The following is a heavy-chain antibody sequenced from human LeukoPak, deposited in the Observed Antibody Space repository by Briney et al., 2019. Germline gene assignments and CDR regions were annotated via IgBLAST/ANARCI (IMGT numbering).Heavy chain of an antibody. CDR3: ARDLGYCTNGVCHTRFDY. CDR2: IYYSGST. Sequence: SETLSLTCSVSGGSVSSGNYYWSWIRQPPGKGLEWIGYIYYSGSTNYNPFLKSRVTISVDTSKNQFSLKLSSVTAADTAVYYCARDLGYCTNGVCHTRFDYWGQGTLVAVSS. D-gene: IGHD2-8*01. J-gene: IGHJ4*02. V-gene: IGHV4-61*01. CDR1: GGSVSSGNYY.